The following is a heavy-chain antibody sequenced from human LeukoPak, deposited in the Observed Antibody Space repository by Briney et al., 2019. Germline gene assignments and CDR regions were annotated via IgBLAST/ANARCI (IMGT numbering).Heavy chain of an antibody. CDR3: AKDSLFNVASSGWYLDY. CDR2: ISYDGSNK. Sequence: GGSLRLSCAASGFTFSNYGMHWVRQAPGRGLEWVAFISYDGSNKYYADSVKGRFTISRDNSKNTLYLQMNSLRAEDTAVYYCAKDSLFNVASSGWYLDYWGQGTLVTVSS. J-gene: IGHJ4*02. V-gene: IGHV3-30*18. CDR1: GFTFSNYG. D-gene: IGHD6-19*01.